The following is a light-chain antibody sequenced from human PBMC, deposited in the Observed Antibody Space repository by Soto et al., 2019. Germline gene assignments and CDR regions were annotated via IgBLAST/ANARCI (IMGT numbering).Light chain of an antibody. V-gene: IGKV3-15*01. Sequence: EIVMTQSPATLSVSPGERATLSCRASQSVSKNLAWFQQKLGQAPRLLIYGASTRATGIPARFSGSGSGTEFTLTISSLQSEDFAVYYCQQYNNWPPTYTFGQGTKLAIK. J-gene: IGKJ2*01. CDR3: QQYNNWPPTYT. CDR2: GAS. CDR1: QSVSKN.